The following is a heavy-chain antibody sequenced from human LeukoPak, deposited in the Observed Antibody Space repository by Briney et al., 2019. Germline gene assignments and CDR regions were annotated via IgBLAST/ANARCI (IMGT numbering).Heavy chain of an antibody. V-gene: IGHV3-20*04. J-gene: IGHJ4*02. CDR3: ARDPDPYSSSSVGY. CDR2: FNGNGVTI. Sequence: GGPRKLSWEAPGLIFQNFGMSWVRKAPGKGLDWVSGFNGNGVTIGYADSVKGRFTISRDNAKNSLYLQMNSLRAEDTAVYYCARDPDPYSSSSVGYWGQGTLVTVSS. D-gene: IGHD6-6*01. CDR1: GLIFQNFG.